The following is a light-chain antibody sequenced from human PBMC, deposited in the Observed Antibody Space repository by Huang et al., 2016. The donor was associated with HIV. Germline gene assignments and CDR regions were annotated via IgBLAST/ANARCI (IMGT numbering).Light chain of an antibody. CDR1: QDITNY. Sequence: DIQMTQSPSSLSASVGDRVTITCRASQDITNYLNWYQQKPGEAPKVLVFDASNWKTGGPSRFSGSGSGTDFTLTISSLQPEDIATYYCQQYDSVPPYTFGQGTKVEI. CDR2: DAS. V-gene: IGKV1-33*01. J-gene: IGKJ2*01. CDR3: QQYDSVPPYT.